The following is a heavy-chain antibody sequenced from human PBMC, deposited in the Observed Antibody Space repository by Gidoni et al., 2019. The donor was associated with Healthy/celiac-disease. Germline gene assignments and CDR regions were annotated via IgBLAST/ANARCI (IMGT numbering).Heavy chain of an antibody. D-gene: IGHD3-16*02. CDR2: INPSGGST. CDR3: ARVITFGGVIAKSGGMDV. CDR1: GYTFTSYY. Sequence: QVQLVQSGAEVKKPGASVKVSCKASGYTFTSYYMHWVRQAPGQGLEWMGIINPSGGSTSYAQKFQGRVTMTSDTSTSTVYMELSSLRSEDTAVYYCARVITFGGVIAKSGGMDVWGQGTTVTVSS. J-gene: IGHJ6*02. V-gene: IGHV1-46*03.